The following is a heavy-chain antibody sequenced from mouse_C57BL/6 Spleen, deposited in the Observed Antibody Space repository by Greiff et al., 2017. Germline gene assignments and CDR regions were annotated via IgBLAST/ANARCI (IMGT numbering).Heavy chain of an antibody. D-gene: IGHD2-1*01. CDR3: ARAINGNYLYYVDY. CDR1: GYTFTSYG. J-gene: IGHJ2*01. V-gene: IGHV1-81*01. Sequence: VQLQQSGAELARPGASVKLSCKASGYTFTSYGISWVKQRTGQGLEWIGEIYPRSGNTYYNEKFKGKATLTADKSSITAYMVLRSLTSEDSAVYFCARAINGNYLYYVDYWGQGTTLTVSS. CDR2: IYPRSGNT.